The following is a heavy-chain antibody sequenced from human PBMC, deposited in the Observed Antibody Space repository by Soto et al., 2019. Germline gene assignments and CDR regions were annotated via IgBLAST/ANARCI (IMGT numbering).Heavy chain of an antibody. CDR3: ATLINYDFWSGYYKNYYYYGMDV. D-gene: IGHD3-3*01. J-gene: IGHJ6*02. CDR2: IDPSDSYT. CDR1: GYSFTSYW. Sequence: GESLKISCKGSGYSFTSYWISWVRQMPGKGLEWMGRIDPSDSYTNYSPSFQGHVTISADKSISTAYLQWSSLKASDTAMYYCATLINYDFWSGYYKNYYYYGMDVWGQGTTVTVSS. V-gene: IGHV5-10-1*01.